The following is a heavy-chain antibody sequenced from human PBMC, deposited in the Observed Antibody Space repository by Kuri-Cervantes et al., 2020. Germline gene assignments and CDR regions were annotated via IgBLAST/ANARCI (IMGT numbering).Heavy chain of an antibody. Sequence: ASVKVSCKASGYTFTSYGISWVRQAPGQGLEWMGWISGYNGDTNYAQKFQDRVTLTTDTSTNTAYMELRNLRPDDTALYYCARGRCAGYSSGLCAFDFWGQGVLVTVSS. V-gene: IGHV1-18*01. CDR2: ISGYNGDT. D-gene: IGHD6-19*01. CDR1: GYTFTSYG. CDR3: ARGRCAGYSSGLCAFDF. J-gene: IGHJ4*02.